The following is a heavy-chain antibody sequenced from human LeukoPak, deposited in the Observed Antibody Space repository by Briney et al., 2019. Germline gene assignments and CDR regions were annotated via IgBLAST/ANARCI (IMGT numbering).Heavy chain of an antibody. CDR2: IHPGNSNI. D-gene: IGHD4-23*01. J-gene: IGHJ4*02. CDR3: ANFYGDKDSDFAY. Sequence: GESLKISCKASGYSFNNYWIGWVRQMPGKGLEWMGIIHPGNSNIRYSPSFEGQVTISADKSISTAYLQWSSLKASDSAMYYCANFYGDKDSDFAYWGQGTLVTVSS. CDR1: GYSFNNYW. V-gene: IGHV5-51*01.